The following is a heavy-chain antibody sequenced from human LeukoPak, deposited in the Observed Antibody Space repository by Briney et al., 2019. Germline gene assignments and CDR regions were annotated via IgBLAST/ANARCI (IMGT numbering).Heavy chain of an antibody. D-gene: IGHD3-16*02. CDR3: AKDRMITFGGVIVTKRGFTY. J-gene: IGHJ4*02. CDR1: GGSISSYY. Sequence: SETLSLTCTVSGGSISSYYWSWIRQPPGKGLEWIGYIYYSGSTNYNPSLKSRVTISVDTSKNQFSLKLRSVTAADTAVYYCAKDRMITFGGVIVTKRGFTYWGQGTLVTVSS. V-gene: IGHV4-59*01. CDR2: IYYSGST.